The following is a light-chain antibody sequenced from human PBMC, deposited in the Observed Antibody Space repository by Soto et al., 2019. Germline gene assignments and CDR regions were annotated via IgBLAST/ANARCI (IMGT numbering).Light chain of an antibody. CDR3: QQFAWSPYT. Sequence: EIVLTQSPGTLSLSPGERATLLCRANQSVSSSYLAWYQQKPGQAPRLLMSDASSRATGVPDRFTGSGSGADFTLTINRLEPEDIAVYYCQQFAWSPYTFGQGTKLEIK. CDR2: DAS. V-gene: IGKV3-20*01. CDR1: QSVSSSY. J-gene: IGKJ2*01.